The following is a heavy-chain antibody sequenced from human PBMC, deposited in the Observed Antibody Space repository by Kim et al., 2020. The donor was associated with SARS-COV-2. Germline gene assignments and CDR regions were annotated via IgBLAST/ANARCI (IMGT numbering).Heavy chain of an antibody. Sequence: GGSLRLSCTASGFTFGDYAMSWFRQAPGKGQEWVGFIRSKAYGGTTEYAASVKGSFTISRDDSNSIAYLQMNSLKTEDTAVYYCTIGTLGGYSYGHNYWGQGTLVTVSS. CDR1: GFTFGDYA. CDR2: IRSKAYGGTT. CDR3: TIGTLGGYSYGHNY. J-gene: IGHJ4*02. V-gene: IGHV3-49*03. D-gene: IGHD5-18*01.